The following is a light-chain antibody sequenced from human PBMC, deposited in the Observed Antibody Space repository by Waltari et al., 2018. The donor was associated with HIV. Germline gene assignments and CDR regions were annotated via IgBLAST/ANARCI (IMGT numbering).Light chain of an antibody. CDR2: RSD. V-gene: IGLV1-44*01. Sequence: SVLTQPPSESGTPGQRVTISRSGSRPNTGSRPVNWYQQLAGSAPTLLIYRSDLRPSGVPDRFSGSKSATSASLAISGLQSEDEATYYCASWDDSLNGVIFGGGTELTVL. CDR3: ASWDDSLNGVI. J-gene: IGLJ2*01. CDR1: RPNTGSRP.